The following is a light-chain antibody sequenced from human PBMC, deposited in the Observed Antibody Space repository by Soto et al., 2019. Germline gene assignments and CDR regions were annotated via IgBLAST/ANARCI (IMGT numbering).Light chain of an antibody. CDR2: DVS. V-gene: IGLV2-14*01. Sequence: QSALTQPASVSGSPGQSITISCTGTSREVGGYNYVSWYQQHPGKAPKLMIYDVSNRPSGVSNRFSGSKSGNTASLTISGLLAEDEADYYCSSYTSSSTLGGVFGTGTKVTVL. CDR3: SSYTSSSTLGGV. J-gene: IGLJ1*01. CDR1: SREVGGYNY.